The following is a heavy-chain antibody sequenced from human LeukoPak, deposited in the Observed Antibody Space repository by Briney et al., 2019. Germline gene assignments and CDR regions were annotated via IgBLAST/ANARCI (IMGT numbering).Heavy chain of an antibody. V-gene: IGHV4-31*03. J-gene: IGHJ4*02. Sequence: SQTLSLTCTVSGGSISSGDYYWSWIRQHPGKGLEWIGYIYYSASTYYNPSLKSRVTISVDTSKNQFSLKLSSVTAADAAVYYCARVIYYDSSGHEGPYFDYWGQGTLVTVSS. CDR3: ARVIYYDSSGHEGPYFDY. D-gene: IGHD3-22*01. CDR2: IYYSAST. CDR1: GGSISSGDYY.